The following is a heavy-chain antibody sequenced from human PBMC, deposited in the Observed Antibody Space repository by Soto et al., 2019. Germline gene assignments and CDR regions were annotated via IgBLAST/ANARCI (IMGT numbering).Heavy chain of an antibody. V-gene: IGHV4-34*01. J-gene: IGHJ4*02. Sequence: SETLSLTCAVYGGSFSGYYLSWIRQPPGKGLEWIGEINHSGSTNYNPSLKSRVTISVDTSKNQFSLKLSSVTAADTAVYYCGRKVQPRDRTDYWGQGTLVTVSS. D-gene: IGHD5-18*01. CDR1: GGSFSGYY. CDR2: INHSGST. CDR3: GRKVQPRDRTDY.